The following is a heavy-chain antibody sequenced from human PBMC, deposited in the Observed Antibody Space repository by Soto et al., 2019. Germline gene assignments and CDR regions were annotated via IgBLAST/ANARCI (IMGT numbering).Heavy chain of an antibody. J-gene: IGHJ6*02. Sequence: SETLSLTCAVSGGSISSSNWWSWVRQPPGKGLEWIGEIYHSGSTNYNPSLKSRVTISVDKSKNQFSLKLSSVTAADTAVYYCARDRIVVVPAAMKPYYYYGMDVWGQGTTVT. CDR3: ARDRIVVVPAAMKPYYYYGMDV. V-gene: IGHV4-4*02. CDR2: IYHSGST. D-gene: IGHD2-2*01. CDR1: GGSISSSNW.